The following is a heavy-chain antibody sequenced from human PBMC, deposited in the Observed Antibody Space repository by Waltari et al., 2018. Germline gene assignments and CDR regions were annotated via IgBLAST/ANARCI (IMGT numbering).Heavy chain of an antibody. V-gene: IGHV1-69*05. CDR1: GGPFSSSA. CDR3: ARGRWELSTNWFDP. Sequence: QVQLVQSGAEVKKPGSSVKVSCKASGGPFSSSAILWVRQPPGQGLEWRGGIIPIFGTANYAQKFQGRVTITTDESTSTAYMELSSLRSEDTAVYYCARGRWELSTNWFDPWGQGTLVTVSS. D-gene: IGHD1-26*01. CDR2: IIPIFGTA. J-gene: IGHJ5*02.